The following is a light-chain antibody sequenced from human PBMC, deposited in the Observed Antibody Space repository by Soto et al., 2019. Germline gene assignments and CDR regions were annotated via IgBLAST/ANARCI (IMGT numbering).Light chain of an antibody. CDR3: LQFDSLWT. CDR2: AAS. V-gene: IGKV1-33*01. CDR1: QAIRHS. Sequence: DIQMTQSPSSLSASVGDRVTITFHASQAIRHSLNWYQQKPGKAPKLLIFAASDLETGVPSRFSGSGSGTDFTFTISSLQPEDFATYYCLQFDSLWTFGPGTKVDIK. J-gene: IGKJ1*01.